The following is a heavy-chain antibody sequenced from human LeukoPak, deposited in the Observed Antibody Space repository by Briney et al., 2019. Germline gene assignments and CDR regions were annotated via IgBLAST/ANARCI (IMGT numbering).Heavy chain of an antibody. J-gene: IGHJ4*02. V-gene: IGHV4-59*01. CDR1: GGSISSYY. CDR2: IYYSGST. CDR3: ARWAYSKSVDY. D-gene: IGHD6-13*01. Sequence: SETLSLTCTVSGGSISSYYWSWIRQPPGKGLEWIGYIYYSGSTNYNPSLKSRVTISVDTSKNQFSLKLSSVTAADTAVYYCARWAYSKSVDYWGQGTLVTVSS.